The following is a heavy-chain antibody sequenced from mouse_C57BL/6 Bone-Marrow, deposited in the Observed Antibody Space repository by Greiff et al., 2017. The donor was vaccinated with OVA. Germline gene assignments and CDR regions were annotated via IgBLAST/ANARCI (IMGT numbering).Heavy chain of an antibody. J-gene: IGHJ3*01. Sequence: QVHVKQPGAELVRPGSSVKLSCKASGYTFTSYWMDWVKQRPGQGLEWIGNIYPSDSETHYNQKFKDKATLTVDKSSSTAYMQLSSLTSEDSAVYYCARTRVRFAYWGQGTLVTVSA. CDR2: IYPSDSET. V-gene: IGHV1-61*01. D-gene: IGHD3-3*01. CDR3: ARTRVRFAY. CDR1: GYTFTSYW.